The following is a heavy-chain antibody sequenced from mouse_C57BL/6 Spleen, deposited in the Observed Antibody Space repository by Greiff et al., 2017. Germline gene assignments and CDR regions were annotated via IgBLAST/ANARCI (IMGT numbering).Heavy chain of an antibody. CDR1: GFSLTSYG. CDR2: IWGVGST. D-gene: IGHD2-2*01. CDR3: ARSRVTTAYYAMDY. J-gene: IGHJ4*01. V-gene: IGHV2-6*01. Sequence: VKLMESGPGLVAPSQSLSITCTVSGFSLTSYGVDWVRQSPGKGLEWLGVIWGVGSTNYNSCLKYRLSISKNNSKSKVFLKMNSLQTDDTAMYYCARSRVTTAYYAMDYWGQGTSVTVSS.